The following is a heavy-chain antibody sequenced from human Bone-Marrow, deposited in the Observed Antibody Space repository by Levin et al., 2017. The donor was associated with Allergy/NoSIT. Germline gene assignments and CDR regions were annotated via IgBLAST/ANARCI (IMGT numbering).Heavy chain of an antibody. D-gene: IGHD2-21*01. CDR2: ISYDESNE. V-gene: IGHV3-30*18. CDR1: GFSFNKYG. Sequence: AGGSLRLSCSTSGFSFNKYGMHWVRQAPGKGLEWVALISYDESNEYYADSVKGRFTISRDNSKKILNLQMNSLTAEDSAVYYCAKGWDDIVDINWFDSWGQGTLVTVS. J-gene: IGHJ5*01. CDR3: AKGWDDIVDINWFDS.